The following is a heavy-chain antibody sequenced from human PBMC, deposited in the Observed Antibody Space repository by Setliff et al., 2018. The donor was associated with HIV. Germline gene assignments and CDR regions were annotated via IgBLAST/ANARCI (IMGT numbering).Heavy chain of an antibody. CDR1: GYTFSAYY. D-gene: IGHD1-26*01. Sequence: VASVKVSCKASGYTFSAYYMHWVRQAPGQGLEWMGWMNPNSGNTGYAQKFQGRVTMTRNTSISTAYMELSSLRSEDTAVYYCARFRKFQLVGALDYWGQGSQVTVSS. J-gene: IGHJ4*02. CDR2: MNPNSGNT. CDR3: ARFRKFQLVGALDY. V-gene: IGHV1-8*02.